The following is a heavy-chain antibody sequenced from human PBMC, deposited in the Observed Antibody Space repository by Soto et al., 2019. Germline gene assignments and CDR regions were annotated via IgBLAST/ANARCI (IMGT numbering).Heavy chain of an antibody. D-gene: IGHD5-12*01. Sequence: PSETLSLTCAVYGGSFSGYYWSWIRQPPGKGLVWIGGINHSGNTNQNPSLQTRVTISVDTSKNQFSLKLSSVTAADTAVYYCARLSMEMATMAYWGQGTLVTVSS. CDR3: ARLSMEMATMAY. CDR1: GGSFSGYY. V-gene: IGHV4-34*01. J-gene: IGHJ4*02. CDR2: INHSGNT.